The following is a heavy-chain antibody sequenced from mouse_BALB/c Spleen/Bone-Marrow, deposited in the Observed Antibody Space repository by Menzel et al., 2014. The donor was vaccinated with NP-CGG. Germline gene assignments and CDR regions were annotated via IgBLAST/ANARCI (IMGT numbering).Heavy chain of an antibody. CDR3: ASRQLGPYAMDC. V-gene: IGHV1-87*01. D-gene: IGHD3-2*01. Sequence: QVQLQQSGAELTRPGASVKLSCKASGYTFTSYWMQWVKQRPGQGLEWIGAIYPGDGDTRYTQKFKGKATLTADKSSSTAYMQLSSLASEDSAVYYCASRQLGPYAMDCWGQATSVTVAS. CDR2: IYPGDGDT. CDR1: GYTFTSYW. J-gene: IGHJ4*01.